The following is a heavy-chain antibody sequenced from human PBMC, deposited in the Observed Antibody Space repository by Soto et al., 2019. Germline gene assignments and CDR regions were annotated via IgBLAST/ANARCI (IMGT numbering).Heavy chain of an antibody. J-gene: IGHJ6*02. CDR3: AGVGMDV. V-gene: IGHV1-18*01. CDR1: GYTFTSYG. CDR2: ISAYNGNT. Sequence: QVQLVHSGAEVKKPGASVKVSCKASGYTFTSYGISWVRQAPGQGLEWMGWISAYNGNTNYEKQLKGIVTMTTDTSTSTDYIELRSLRTDDTSVSYCAGVGMDVWGQGTTVTVSS.